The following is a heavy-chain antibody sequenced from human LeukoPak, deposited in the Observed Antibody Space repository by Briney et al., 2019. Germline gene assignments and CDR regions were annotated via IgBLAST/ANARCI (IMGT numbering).Heavy chain of an antibody. D-gene: IGHD1-26*01. CDR2: TYSGGST. V-gene: IGHV3-66*01. CDR1: GFTVSSNY. J-gene: IGHJ4*02. Sequence: GGSLRLSCAASGFTVSSNYMSWVCQAPGKGLEWVSVTYSGGSTYYADSVKGRFTISRDNSKNTLYLQMNSLRAEDTAVYYCARARRGSYYFDYWGQGTLVTVSS. CDR3: ARARRGSYYFDY.